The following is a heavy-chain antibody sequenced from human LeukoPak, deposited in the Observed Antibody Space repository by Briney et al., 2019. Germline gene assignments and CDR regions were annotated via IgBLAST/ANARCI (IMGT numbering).Heavy chain of an antibody. D-gene: IGHD1-7*01. CDR1: GYTFTSYA. J-gene: IGHJ4*02. Sequence: ASVKVSCKASGYTFTSYAMNWVRQAPGQGLEWMGGIIPIFGTANYAQKFQGRVTITADESTSTAYMELSSLRSEDTAVYYCAREEGLTGTSKPGDYWGQGTLVTVSS. V-gene: IGHV1-69*13. CDR2: IIPIFGTA. CDR3: AREEGLTGTSKPGDY.